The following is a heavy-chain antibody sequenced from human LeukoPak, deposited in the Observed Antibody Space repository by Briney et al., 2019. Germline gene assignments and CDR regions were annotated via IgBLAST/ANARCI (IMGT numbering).Heavy chain of an antibody. V-gene: IGHV1-3*03. D-gene: IGHD4-17*01. CDR2: INAGNGNT. J-gene: IGHJ6*03. CDR3: ARGGTVTHEWDYYMHV. Sequence: ASVKVSCKASGYTFTSYAMHWVRQAPGQRLEWMGWINAGNGNTKYSQEFQGRVTITRDTSASTAYMELSSLRSEDMAVYYCARGGTVTHEWDYYMHVWGKGTTVTVSS. CDR1: GYTFTSYA.